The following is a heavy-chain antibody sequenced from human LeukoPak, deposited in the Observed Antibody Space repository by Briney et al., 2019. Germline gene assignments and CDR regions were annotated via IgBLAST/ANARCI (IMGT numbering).Heavy chain of an antibody. V-gene: IGHV3-23*01. D-gene: IGHD3-10*01. J-gene: IGHJ1*01. Sequence: GGSLRLSCEASGSGFTFGNFALSWVRQAPGKGLEWVSAISGSGGSTYYADSAKGRFTISRDNSKNTLYLQMDSLRAEDTAVYYCAKDRNGSGSYWSVEEYFQHWGQGTLVTVSS. CDR3: AKDRNGSGSYWSVEEYFQH. CDR1: GSGFTFGNFA. CDR2: ISGSGGST.